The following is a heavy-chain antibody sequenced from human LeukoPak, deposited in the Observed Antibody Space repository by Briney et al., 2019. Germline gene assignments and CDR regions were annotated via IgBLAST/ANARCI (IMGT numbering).Heavy chain of an antibody. CDR1: GYTFSSND. D-gene: IGHD6-6*01. Sequence: ASVKVSCKASGYTFSSNDINWVRQATGQGLEWMGWMNPHSGNTGYAQKFQGRVTITRNSSISTAYMELSSLRSEDTAVYYCARDHSSSSMDYWGQGTLVTVSS. CDR3: ARDHSSSSMDY. V-gene: IGHV1-8*01. J-gene: IGHJ4*02. CDR2: MNPHSGNT.